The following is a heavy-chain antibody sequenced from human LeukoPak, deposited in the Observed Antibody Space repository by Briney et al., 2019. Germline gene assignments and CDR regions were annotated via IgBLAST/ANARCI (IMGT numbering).Heavy chain of an antibody. J-gene: IGHJ4*02. CDR3: TTDTFGARDS. CDR1: GYTFSRYW. V-gene: IGHV3-74*01. CDR2: INEDGSST. Sequence: GGSLRLSCAASGYTFSRYWMHWVRQGPGKGLVWVSRINEDGSSTSYAESVRGRFTTSRDNAKNTLYLQMNSLRAEDAAVYYCTTDTFGARDSWGQGTLVTVSS. D-gene: IGHD3-10*01.